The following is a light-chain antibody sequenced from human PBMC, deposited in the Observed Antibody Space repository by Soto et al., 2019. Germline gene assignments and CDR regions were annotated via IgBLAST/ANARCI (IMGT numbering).Light chain of an antibody. CDR1: QSIGDY. Sequence: DIQMAQSPSSLSASLGDSVSITCRASQSIGDYLNWYQVKPGKAPTLLISDASSLQPGFPPQFSGSGSGTDFTLSISNLQPEDVATYYWQQSHSTPLTFGQGTKVEIK. V-gene: IGKV1-39*01. J-gene: IGKJ1*01. CDR3: QQSHSTPLT. CDR2: DAS.